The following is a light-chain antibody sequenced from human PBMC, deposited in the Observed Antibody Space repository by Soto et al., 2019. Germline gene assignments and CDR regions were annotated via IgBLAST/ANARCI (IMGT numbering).Light chain of an antibody. Sequence: QSALTQPASVSGSPGQSITISCTGTSSDVGSYNLVSWYQQHPDKAPRLMIYEDSQRPSGVSNRFSGSKSANTASLTISALQAEDEADYYCQSYDADFVIFGGGTKLTVL. J-gene: IGLJ2*01. CDR1: SSDVGSYNL. CDR3: QSYDADFVI. CDR2: EDS. V-gene: IGLV2-23*01.